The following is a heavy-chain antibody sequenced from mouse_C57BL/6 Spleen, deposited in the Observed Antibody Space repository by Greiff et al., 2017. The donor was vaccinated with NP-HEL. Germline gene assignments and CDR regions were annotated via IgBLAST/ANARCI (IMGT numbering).Heavy chain of an antibody. CDR2: IHPNSGST. CDR3: ARGGIYYAYEGYYAMDY. V-gene: IGHV1-64*01. J-gene: IGHJ4*01. D-gene: IGHD2-14*01. Sequence: QVQLQQPGAELVKPGASVKLSCKASGYTFTSYWMHWVKQRPGQGLEWIGMIHPNSGSTNYNEKFKSKATLTVDKSSSTAYMQLSSLTSEDSAVYYCARGGIYYAYEGYYAMDYWGQGTSVTVSS. CDR1: GYTFTSYW.